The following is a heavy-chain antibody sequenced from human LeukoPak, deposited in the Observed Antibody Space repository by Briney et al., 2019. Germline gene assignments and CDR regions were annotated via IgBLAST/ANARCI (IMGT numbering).Heavy chain of an antibody. CDR3: ARDGRSTNYYYYYMDV. V-gene: IGHV3-30*02. J-gene: IGHJ6*03. CDR1: GFTFSSYG. Sequence: GGSLRLSCAASGFTFSSYGMHWVRQAPGKGLEWVAFIRYDGSNKYYADSVKGRFTISRDNSKNTLYLQMNSLRAEDTAVYYCARDGRSTNYYYYYMDVWGKGTTVTVSS. CDR2: IRYDGSNK. D-gene: IGHD2-15*01.